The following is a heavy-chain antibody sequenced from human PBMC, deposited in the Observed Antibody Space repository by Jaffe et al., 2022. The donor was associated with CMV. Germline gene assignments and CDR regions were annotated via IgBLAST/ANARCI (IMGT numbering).Heavy chain of an antibody. V-gene: IGHV1-69*09. Sequence: QVQLVQSGAEVKKPGSSVKVSCKASGGTFGNFAVYWVRQAPGQKFEWMGRIIPSLDITRYAETLQGRVTITADKTTSTAYMELSSLRSEDTAVYYCVRGEGGSSSHWGQGTLVTVSS. CDR3: VRGEGGSSSH. CDR1: GGTFGNFA. D-gene: IGHD1-26*01. J-gene: IGHJ4*01. CDR2: IIPSLDIT.